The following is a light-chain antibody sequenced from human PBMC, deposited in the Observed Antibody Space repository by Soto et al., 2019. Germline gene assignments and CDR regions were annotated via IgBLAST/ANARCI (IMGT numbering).Light chain of an antibody. Sequence: DIQMTQSPSSLSASVGDRVTITCRASQSISNYLNWYQQKPGKAPKVLIYAASSLQSGVPSRFSGSGSGTDFTLTISSLQPEDFATYYCQQSYSAPMWTFGQGTKVESK. CDR1: QSISNY. CDR2: AAS. V-gene: IGKV1-39*01. J-gene: IGKJ1*01. CDR3: QQSYSAPMWT.